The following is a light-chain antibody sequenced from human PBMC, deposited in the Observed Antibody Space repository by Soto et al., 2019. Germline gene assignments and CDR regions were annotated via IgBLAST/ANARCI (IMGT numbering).Light chain of an antibody. J-gene: IGLJ2*01. CDR1: SSNIGSAY. Sequence: QSVLTQPPSASGTPGQTVTISCSGSSSNIGSAYIYWYQYLPGTAPKLLIYRNNQRPSGVPDRFSASKSGTSASLAISGLRSEDDADYYCAAWDDSLVVFGGGTKVTVL. V-gene: IGLV1-47*01. CDR3: AAWDDSLVV. CDR2: RNN.